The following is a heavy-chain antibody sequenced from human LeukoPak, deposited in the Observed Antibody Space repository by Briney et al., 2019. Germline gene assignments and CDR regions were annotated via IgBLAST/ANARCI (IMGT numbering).Heavy chain of an antibody. CDR1: GYTFTNYY. V-gene: IGHV1-69*04. CDR2: IIPILGIA. J-gene: IGHJ4*02. D-gene: IGHD4-23*01. Sequence: GASVKVSCKASGYTFTNYYIHWVRQAPGQGLEWMGRIIPILGIANYAQKFQDRVTINADKSTSTVYMELSSLRSEDTAVYYCARGGYGGNGFDYWGQGTLVTVSS. CDR3: ARGGYGGNGFDY.